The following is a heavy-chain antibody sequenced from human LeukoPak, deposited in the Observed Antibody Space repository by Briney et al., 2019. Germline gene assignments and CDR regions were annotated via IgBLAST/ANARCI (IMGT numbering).Heavy chain of an antibody. J-gene: IGHJ5*02. V-gene: IGHV1-2*02. CDR2: INPNSGGT. CDR3: ARGFCGGDCFSYWFDP. Sequence: ASVKVSCKASGYTFTGYYMHWVRQAPGQGLEWMGWINPNSGGTNYAEKFQGRVTMTRDTSISTAYMELSRLRSDDTAVYYCARGFCGGDCFSYWFDPWGQGTLVTVSS. D-gene: IGHD2-21*02. CDR1: GYTFTGYY.